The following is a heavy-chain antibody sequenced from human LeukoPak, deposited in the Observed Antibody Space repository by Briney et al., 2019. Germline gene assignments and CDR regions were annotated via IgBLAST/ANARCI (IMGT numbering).Heavy chain of an antibody. J-gene: IGHJ1*01. D-gene: IGHD1-14*01. CDR3: ARDWYNDFLH. V-gene: IGHV3-30*02. Sequence: PGGSLRLSCAASGFTFSSYGMHWVRQAPGKGLEWVAFIRYDGSNKYYADSVKGRFTISRDNSKNTLYLQMNSLRAEDTAVYYCARDWYNDFLHWGQGTLVTVSS. CDR2: IRYDGSNK. CDR1: GFTFSSYG.